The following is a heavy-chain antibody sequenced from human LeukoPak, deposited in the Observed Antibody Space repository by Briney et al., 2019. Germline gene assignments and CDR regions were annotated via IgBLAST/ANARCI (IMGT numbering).Heavy chain of an antibody. J-gene: IGHJ6*03. CDR2: ISRSGSNI. CDR3: ARPTWTNYMDV. CDR1: GLTISSYE. V-gene: IGHV3-48*03. Sequence: GALRRSCAASGLTISSYEMKWVRQDPGEGLVWVSSISRSGSNIFYADSVKGRFHISRDNAKNSVSLQMNSLRAEDTAVYFCARPTWTNYMDVWGKGTAVTISS. D-gene: IGHD3/OR15-3a*01.